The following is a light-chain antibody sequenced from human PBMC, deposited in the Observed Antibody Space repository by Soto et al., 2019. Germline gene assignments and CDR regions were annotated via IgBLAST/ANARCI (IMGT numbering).Light chain of an antibody. CDR2: KAS. V-gene: IGKV1-5*03. Sequence: DVQMTQSPSTLSASVGDTVTITCRASQNNYLAWYQQKPGKAPKLLIYKASSLESGVPSRFSGSGFGTEFTLTISSLQPDDFATYFCQHHNDYLYTFGQGTELEIK. J-gene: IGKJ2*01. CDR1: QNNY. CDR3: QHHNDYLYT.